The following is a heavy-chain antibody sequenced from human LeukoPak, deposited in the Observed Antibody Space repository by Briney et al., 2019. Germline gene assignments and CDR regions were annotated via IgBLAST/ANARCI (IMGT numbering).Heavy chain of an antibody. J-gene: IGHJ4*02. CDR2: IYYSGST. V-gene: IGHV4-59*01. CDR1: GGSIRSYY. Sequence: SETLSLTCTVSGGSIRSYYWSWIRQPPGKGLEWIGYIYYSGSTNYNPSLKSRVTISVDTSKNQFSLKLSSVTAADTAAYYCAREAGDDYGGKVDYWGQGTLVTVSS. CDR3: AREAGDDYGGKVDY. D-gene: IGHD4-23*01.